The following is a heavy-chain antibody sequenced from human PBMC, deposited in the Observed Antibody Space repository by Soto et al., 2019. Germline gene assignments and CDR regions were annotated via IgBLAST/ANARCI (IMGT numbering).Heavy chain of an antibody. D-gene: IGHD2-15*01. J-gene: IGHJ4*02. Sequence: GGSLRLSCTGSGFPFDNYAMNGVRQAPGQGLEWVGLIRNKTYGRTTEYAAYVKGRFTISRDDSHRIAYLQMNSLKPQASAVYYCARAESPAVAYSFDNWGKGTLVTVSS. CDR3: ARAESPAVAYSFDN. V-gene: IGHV3-49*04. CDR2: IRNKTYGRTT. CDR1: GFPFDNYA.